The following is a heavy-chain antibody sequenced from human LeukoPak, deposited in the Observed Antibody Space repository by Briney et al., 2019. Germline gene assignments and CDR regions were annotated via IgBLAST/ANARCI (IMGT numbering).Heavy chain of an antibody. J-gene: IGHJ4*02. V-gene: IGHV1-69*05. D-gene: IGHD5-18*01. Sequence: ASVKVSCKASGGTFSSYAISWVRQAPGQGLEWMGGIIPIFGTANYAQKFQGRVTITRDTSASTAYMELSSLRSEDTAVYYCARDGGYSYGYNYWGQGTLVTVSS. CDR2: IIPIFGTA. CDR3: ARDGGYSYGYNY. CDR1: GGTFSSYA.